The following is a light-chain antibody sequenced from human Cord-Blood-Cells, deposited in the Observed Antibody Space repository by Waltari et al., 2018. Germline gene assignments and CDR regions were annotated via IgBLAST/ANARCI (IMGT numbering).Light chain of an antibody. V-gene: IGLV2-14*01. J-gene: IGLJ2*01. CDR1: SSDVGGYHY. CDR2: DVS. Sequence: QSALTQPASVSGSPGQSIPISCTGTSSDVGGYHYVSWYQQHPGKAPKLMIYDVSNRPSGVSNRFSGSKSGNTASLTISGLQAEDEADYYCSSYTSSSTYVVFGGGTKLTVL. CDR3: SSYTSSSTYVV.